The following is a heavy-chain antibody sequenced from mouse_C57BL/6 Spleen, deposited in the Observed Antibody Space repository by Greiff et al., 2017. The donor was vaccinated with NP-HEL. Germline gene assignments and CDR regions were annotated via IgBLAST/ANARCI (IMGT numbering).Heavy chain of an antibody. Sequence: QVQLKESGAELVRPGTSVKVSCKASGYAFTNYLIEWVKQRPGQGLEWIGVINPGSGGTNYNEKFKGKATLTADKSSSIVYMQLSSLTSEDSAVYFSARAGRQLRLPYFDYWGQGTTLTVSA. D-gene: IGHD3-2*02. CDR2: INPGSGGT. J-gene: IGHJ2*01. CDR3: ARAGRQLRLPYFDY. V-gene: IGHV1-54*01. CDR1: GYAFTNYL.